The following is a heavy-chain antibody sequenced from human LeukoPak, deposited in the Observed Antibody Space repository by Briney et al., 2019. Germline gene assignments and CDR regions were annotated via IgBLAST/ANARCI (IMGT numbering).Heavy chain of an antibody. D-gene: IGHD3-3*01. J-gene: IGHJ3*02. V-gene: IGHV3-30*03. CDR3: AREGRDYDFWSGSIDAFDI. CDR1: GFTFNRYG. CDR2: ISFDGKVS. Sequence: GGSLRLSCAASGFTFNRYGMHWVRQAPGKGLEWVAVISFDGKVSYYADSVKGRFTISRDNSENMLYLQMNSLRTEDTAVYYCAREGRDYDFWSGSIDAFDIWGQGTMVTVSS.